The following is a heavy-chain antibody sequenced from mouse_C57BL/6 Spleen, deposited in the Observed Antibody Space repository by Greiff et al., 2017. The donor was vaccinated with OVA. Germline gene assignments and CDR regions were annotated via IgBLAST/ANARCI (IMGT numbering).Heavy chain of an antibody. J-gene: IGHJ3*01. CDR3: ARGGTAQATAWFAY. CDR1: GYTFTSYW. CDR2: IDPSDSET. Sequence: VKLKQPGAELVRPGSSVKLSCKASGYTFTSYWMHWVKQRPIQGLEWIGNIDPSDSETHYNQKFKDKATLTVDKSSSTAYMQLSSLTSEDSAVYYCARGGTAQATAWFAYWGQGTLVTVSA. D-gene: IGHD3-2*02. V-gene: IGHV1-52*01.